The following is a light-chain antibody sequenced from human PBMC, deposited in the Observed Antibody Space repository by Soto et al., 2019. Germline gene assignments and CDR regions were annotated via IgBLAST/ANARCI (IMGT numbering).Light chain of an antibody. CDR2: KAS. V-gene: IGKV1-5*03. Sequence: DIQMTQSPSTLSGSVLYIVTITFRSSQSISVWLAWYQQKAGKAPNLLIYKASRLESGVPSRFSGSGSETEFTLTISGLQPGDSATYYCQQYNSYSPTFGQGPRWIS. CDR1: QSISVW. J-gene: IGKJ1*01. CDR3: QQYNSYSPT.